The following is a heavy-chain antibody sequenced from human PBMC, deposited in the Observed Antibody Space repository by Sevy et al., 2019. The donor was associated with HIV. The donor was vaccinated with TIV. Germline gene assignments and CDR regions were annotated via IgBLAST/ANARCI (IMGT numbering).Heavy chain of an antibody. Sequence: GGSLRLSCAASGFTFSNYAMSWVRQAPGKGLEWVSGFSDSAYNTYYADSVKGRFTISRDNSKNSLYLQMNSLRAEDTAVYYCTKDEAYTVATSYYFDYWGQGTLVTVSS. V-gene: IGHV3-23*01. CDR3: TKDEAYTVATSYYFDY. D-gene: IGHD5-12*01. CDR1: GFTFSNYA. CDR2: FSDSAYNT. J-gene: IGHJ4*02.